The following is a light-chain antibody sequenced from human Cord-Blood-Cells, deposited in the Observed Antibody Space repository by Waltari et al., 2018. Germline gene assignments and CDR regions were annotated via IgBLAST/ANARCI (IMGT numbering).Light chain of an antibody. CDR1: QSVSSCY. V-gene: IGKV3-20*01. CDR2: GAS. J-gene: IGKJ2*01. CDR3: QQYGSSPYT. Sequence: EIVLTQSPGTLSLSHGERATLSCRASQSVSSCYLAWYQQKPGQAPRLRNYGASSRATGIPDRCSGSGSVTDFTLTISRLGPEDFAVYYCQQYGSSPYTFGQGTKLEIK.